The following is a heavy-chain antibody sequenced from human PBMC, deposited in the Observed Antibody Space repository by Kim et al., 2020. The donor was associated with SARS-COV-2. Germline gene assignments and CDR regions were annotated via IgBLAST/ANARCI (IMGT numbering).Heavy chain of an antibody. V-gene: IGHV3-21*01. J-gene: IGHJ1*01. Sequence: GGSLRLSCAASGFTFSSYSMNWVRQAPGKGLEWVSSISSSSSYIYYADSVKGRFTISRDNAKNSLYLQMNSLRAEDTAVYYCARDERYDCCAEYFQHWGQGTLVTVSS. CDR1: GFTFSSYS. CDR2: ISSSSSYI. CDR3: ARDERYDCCAEYFQH. D-gene: IGHD2-21*01.